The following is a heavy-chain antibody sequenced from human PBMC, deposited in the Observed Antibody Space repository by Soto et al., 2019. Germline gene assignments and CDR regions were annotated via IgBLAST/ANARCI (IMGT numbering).Heavy chain of an antibody. Sequence: GASVKVSCKASGYTFASYARRWVRQAPGQRLEWMGWINAGNGNTKYSQKFQGRVTITRDTSASTAYMELSSLRSEDTAVYYCARSIVVVTALDYWGQGTLVTVSS. CDR3: ARSIVVVTALDY. CDR2: INAGNGNT. V-gene: IGHV1-3*01. CDR1: GYTFASYA. D-gene: IGHD2-21*02. J-gene: IGHJ4*02.